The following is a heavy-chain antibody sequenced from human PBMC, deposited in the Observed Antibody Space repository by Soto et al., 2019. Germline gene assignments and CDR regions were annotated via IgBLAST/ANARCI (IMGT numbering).Heavy chain of an antibody. J-gene: IGHJ6*02. CDR3: ARLSRGMDV. CDR1: GFTFSSYS. V-gene: IGHV3-33*01. Sequence: QVQLVESGGGVVQPGRSLRLSCAASGFTFSSYSMHWVRQAPGKGLEWVAVIWYDGSNKYYADSVKGRFTISRDNSKNTLYLQMNSLRAEDTAVYYCARLSRGMDVWGQGTTVTVSS. D-gene: IGHD3-16*02. CDR2: IWYDGSNK.